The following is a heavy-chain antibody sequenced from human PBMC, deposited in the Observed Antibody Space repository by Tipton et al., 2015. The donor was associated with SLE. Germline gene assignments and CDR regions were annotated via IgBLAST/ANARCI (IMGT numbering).Heavy chain of an antibody. CDR2: IYYSGST. V-gene: IGHV4-39*07. CDR1: GGSISSSSYY. J-gene: IGHJ3*02. D-gene: IGHD2/OR15-2a*01. CDR3: ARFQLFLRGAFDI. Sequence: TLSLTCTVSGGSISSSSYYWGWIRQPPGKGLEWIGSIYYSGSTYYNPSLKSRVTISVDTSKNQFSLKLSSVTAADTAVYYCARFQLFLRGAFDIWGQGTMVTVSS.